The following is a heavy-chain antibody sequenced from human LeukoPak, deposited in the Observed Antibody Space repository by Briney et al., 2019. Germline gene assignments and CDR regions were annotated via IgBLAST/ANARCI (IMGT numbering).Heavy chain of an antibody. Sequence: PSETLSLTCTVSGGSISSSNYYWGWICQPPGKGLEWIGSINYSGDTYSNPSLKSRLTISVDTSKNQFSLKLSSVTAADTAVYYCARVDIVVVPSAAFDFWGQGTLVTVSS. CDR3: ARVDIVVVPSAAFDF. V-gene: IGHV4-39*01. D-gene: IGHD2-2*03. CDR2: INYSGDT. CDR1: GGSISSSNYY. J-gene: IGHJ4*02.